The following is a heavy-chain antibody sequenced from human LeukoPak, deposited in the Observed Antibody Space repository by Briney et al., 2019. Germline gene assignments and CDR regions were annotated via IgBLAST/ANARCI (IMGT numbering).Heavy chain of an antibody. CDR1: GYTLTESS. V-gene: IGHV1-24*01. J-gene: IGHJ4*02. Sequence: GASVKVSCKVSGYTLTESSMHWVRQAPGKGLEWMGGFDPEDGETIYAQKFQGRVTMTEDTSTDTAYMELSSLRSEDTAVYYCATGVYYYDSSGYYYGDYWGQGTLVTVSS. CDR3: ATGVYYYDSSGYYYGDY. CDR2: FDPEDGET. D-gene: IGHD3-22*01.